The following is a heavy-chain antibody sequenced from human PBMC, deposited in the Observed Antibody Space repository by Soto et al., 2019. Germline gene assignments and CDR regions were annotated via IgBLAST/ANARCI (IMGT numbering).Heavy chain of an antibody. J-gene: IGHJ3*01. CDR2: ISHSGTS. D-gene: IGHD1-20*01. V-gene: IGHV4-4*02. CDR3: ARVVLSITRGAFDA. Sequence: QVQLQESGPGLVKPSVTLSLTCAVSGGSISSSHWWTWVRQSPGKGLEYIGEISHSGTSNSNPSLKSRFTLAVDKSKTHFSLTLTSVTAADAAVYYCARVVLSITRGAFDAWGQGTPVIVSS. CDR1: GGSISSSHW.